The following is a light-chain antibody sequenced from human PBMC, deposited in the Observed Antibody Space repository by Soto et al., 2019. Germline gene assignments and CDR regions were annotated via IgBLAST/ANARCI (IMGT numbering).Light chain of an antibody. Sequence: QSALTQPASVSGSPGQSITISCTGTSSDIGSYNYVAWYQQFPGKTPKLIIYEVRNRPSGVSFRFSGSKSGNTASLTISGLQAEDEADYYCSSYTTSNTLDVVFGGGTKLTVL. CDR2: EVR. J-gene: IGLJ2*01. CDR1: SSDIGSYNY. V-gene: IGLV2-14*01. CDR3: SSYTTSNTLDVV.